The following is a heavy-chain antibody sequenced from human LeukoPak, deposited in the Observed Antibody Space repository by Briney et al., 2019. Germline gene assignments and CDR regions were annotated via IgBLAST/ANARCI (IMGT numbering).Heavy chain of an antibody. CDR2: IYYSGST. Sequence: SETLSLTCTVSGGSISSYYWSWIRQPPGKGLEWIGYIYYSGSTNYNPSLKSRVTISVDTSKNQFSLKLSSVTAADTAVYHCARVAYCSGGSCYVHAFDIWGQGTMVTVSS. CDR1: GGSISSYY. D-gene: IGHD2-15*01. CDR3: ARVAYCSGGSCYVHAFDI. V-gene: IGHV4-59*01. J-gene: IGHJ3*02.